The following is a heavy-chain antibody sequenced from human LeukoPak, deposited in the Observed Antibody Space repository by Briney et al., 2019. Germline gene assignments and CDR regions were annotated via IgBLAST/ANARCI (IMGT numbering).Heavy chain of an antibody. CDR2: ISGSGGST. Sequence: PGGSLRLSCEASGFTFSSYSMSWVRQAPGKGLKWVSAISGSGGSTYYADSVKGRFTISRDNSKNTLYLQMNSLRAEDTAVYYCAKDQGPYCSGGSCYYFQHWGEGTLVTVSS. D-gene: IGHD2-15*01. V-gene: IGHV3-23*01. CDR3: AKDQGPYCSGGSCYYFQH. CDR1: GFTFSSYS. J-gene: IGHJ1*01.